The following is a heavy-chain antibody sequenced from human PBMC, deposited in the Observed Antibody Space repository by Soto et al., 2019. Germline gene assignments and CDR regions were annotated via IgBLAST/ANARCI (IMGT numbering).Heavy chain of an antibody. CDR1: GFTFSSYA. V-gene: IGHV3-23*01. CDR3: AKSVNNFWSGYSAFDI. Sequence: EVQLLESGGGLVQPGGSLRLSCAASGFTFSSYAMSWVRQAPGKGLEWVSAISGSGGSTYYADSVKGRFTISRDNSKNTLYLQMNSLRAEDTAVYYCAKSVNNFWSGYSAFDIWGQGTMVTVSS. J-gene: IGHJ3*02. CDR2: ISGSGGST. D-gene: IGHD3-3*01.